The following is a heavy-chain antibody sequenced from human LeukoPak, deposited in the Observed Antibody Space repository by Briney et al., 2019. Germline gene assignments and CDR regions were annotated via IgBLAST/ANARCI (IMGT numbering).Heavy chain of an antibody. CDR3: AAAVAGNLHFDY. J-gene: IGHJ4*02. V-gene: IGHV1-46*01. CDR2: INPSGGST. D-gene: IGHD6-19*01. Sequence: MGIINPSGGSTSYAQKFQGRVTMTRDTSTSTVYMELSSLRSEDTAVYYCAAAVAGNLHFDYWGQGTLVTVSP.